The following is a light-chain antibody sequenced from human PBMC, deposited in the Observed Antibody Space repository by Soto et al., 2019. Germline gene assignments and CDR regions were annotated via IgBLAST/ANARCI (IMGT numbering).Light chain of an antibody. J-gene: IGLJ2*01. CDR1: SSNIGAGYD. V-gene: IGLV1-40*01. Sequence: QSVLTQPPSVSGAPGQRVTISCTGSSSNIGAGYDVHWYQQLPGTAPKFLIYGNTNRPSGVPDRFSGSKSGTSASLAITGLHAEDEADYYCQSYDKSLSGRVVFGGGTQLTVL. CDR2: GNT. CDR3: QSYDKSLSGRVV.